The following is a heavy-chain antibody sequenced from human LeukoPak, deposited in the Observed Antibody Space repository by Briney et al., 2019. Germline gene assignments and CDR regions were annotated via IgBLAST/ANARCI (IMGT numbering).Heavy chain of an antibody. D-gene: IGHD6-13*01. CDR3: VREISAAGYFDC. Sequence: GGSLRLSCAASGFTFSSSGMHWVRQAPGKGLEWVAVISYDGSNKYYADSVKGRFTISRDNSKNTLYLQMYSLRAEDTAIYYCVREISAAGYFDCWGQGTQVTVSS. J-gene: IGHJ4*02. CDR2: ISYDGSNK. CDR1: GFTFSSSG. V-gene: IGHV3-30*03.